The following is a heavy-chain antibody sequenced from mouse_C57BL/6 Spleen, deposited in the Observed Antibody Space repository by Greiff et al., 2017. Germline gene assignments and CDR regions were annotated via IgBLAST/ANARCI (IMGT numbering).Heavy chain of an antibody. CDR2: INPNNGGT. CDR1: GYTFTDYN. V-gene: IGHV1-22*01. Sequence: VQLQQSGPELVKPGASVKMSCKASGYTFTDYNMHWVKQSHGKSLEWIGYINPNNGGTSYNQKFKGKATLTVNKSSSTAYMELRSLTSEDSAVYYCALCIRWLLLFACWGQGTTLTVSS. J-gene: IGHJ2*01. D-gene: IGHD2-3*01. CDR3: ALCIRWLLLFAC.